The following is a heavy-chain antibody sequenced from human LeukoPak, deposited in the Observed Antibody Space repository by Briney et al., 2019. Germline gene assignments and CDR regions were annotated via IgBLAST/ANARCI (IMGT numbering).Heavy chain of an antibody. D-gene: IGHD7-27*01. CDR3: ASGERGFDY. J-gene: IGHJ4*02. Sequence: GGSLRLSCAVSGFNFSSNDMHWVRQPTGKGLEWVSGISTAGDTYYPDSVKGRFTISRKNARSSFYLQMNILRAGDTAVYYCASGERGFDYWGQGTLVTVSP. V-gene: IGHV3-13*01. CDR1: GFNFSSND. CDR2: ISTAGDT.